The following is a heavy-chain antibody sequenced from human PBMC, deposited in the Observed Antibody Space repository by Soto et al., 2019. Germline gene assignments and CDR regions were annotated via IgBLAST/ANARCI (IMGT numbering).Heavy chain of an antibody. CDR2: IWYDGSNK. CDR3: AREGGGSGGSCFDY. Sequence: QVKLVESGGGVVQPGRSLRLSCAASGFTFSSNGMHWVRQAPGKGLEWVAVIWYDGSNKYYADSVKGRFTISRDNSKNTLYLQMNSLRAEDTAVYYCAREGGGSGGSCFDYWGQGTLVTVSS. J-gene: IGHJ4*02. CDR1: GFTFSSNG. V-gene: IGHV3-33*01. D-gene: IGHD2-15*01.